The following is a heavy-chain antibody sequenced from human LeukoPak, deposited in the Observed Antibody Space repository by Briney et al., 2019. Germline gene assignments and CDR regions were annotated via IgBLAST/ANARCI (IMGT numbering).Heavy chain of an antibody. D-gene: IGHD2-15*01. V-gene: IGHV1-69*13. J-gene: IGHJ5*02. Sequence: GASVKVSCKASGGTFSSYAISWVRQAPGQGLEWMGGIIPIFGTANYAQKFQGRVTITADESTSTAYMELSSLRSEDTAVYYCARVRLGYCSGGSCYWINWFDPWGQGTLVTVSS. CDR3: ARVRLGYCSGGSCYWINWFDP. CDR2: IIPIFGTA. CDR1: GGTFSSYA.